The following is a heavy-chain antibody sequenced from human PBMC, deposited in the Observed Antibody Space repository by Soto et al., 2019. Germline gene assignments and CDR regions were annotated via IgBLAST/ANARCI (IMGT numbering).Heavy chain of an antibody. CDR3: AKPRVGATSFAYYFDY. J-gene: IGHJ4*02. CDR1: GFTFSSYA. Sequence: PGGSLRLSCAASGFTFSSYAMSWVRQAPGKGLEWVSAISGSGGSTYYADSVKGRFTISRGNSKNTLYLQMNSLRAEDTAVYYCAKPRVGATSFAYYFDYWGQGTLVTVSS. V-gene: IGHV3-23*01. CDR2: ISGSGGST. D-gene: IGHD1-26*01.